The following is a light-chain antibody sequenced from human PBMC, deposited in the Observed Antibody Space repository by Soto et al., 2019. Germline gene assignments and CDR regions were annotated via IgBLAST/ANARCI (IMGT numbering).Light chain of an antibody. CDR1: QSVSSY. CDR3: QQRSNWPWT. V-gene: IGKV3-11*01. J-gene: IGKJ1*01. CDR2: DAS. Sequence: EVVLTQSPATLSLAPGERATLSCRASQSVSSYLACYQRKPGQAPRLLIYDASNRATGIPARFSGSGSGTDFTLTISSLEPEDFAVYYCQQRSNWPWTFGQGTKVDIK.